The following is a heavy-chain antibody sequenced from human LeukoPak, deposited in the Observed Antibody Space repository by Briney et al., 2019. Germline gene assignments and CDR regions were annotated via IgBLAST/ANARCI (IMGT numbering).Heavy chain of an antibody. CDR3: ARAEPGDAFDI. V-gene: IGHV4-30-2*01. Sequence: PSETLSLTCAVSGGSISSGGYSWSWIRQPPGKGLEWIGYIYHSGSTYYNPSLKSRVTISVDRSKNQFSLKLSSVTAADTAVYYCARAEPGDAFDIWGQGTMVTVSS. D-gene: IGHD1-14*01. CDR1: GGSISSGGYS. J-gene: IGHJ3*02. CDR2: IYHSGST.